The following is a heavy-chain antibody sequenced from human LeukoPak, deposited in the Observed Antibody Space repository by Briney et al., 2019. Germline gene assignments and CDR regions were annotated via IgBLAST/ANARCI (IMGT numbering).Heavy chain of an antibody. CDR1: GFTVRSNY. D-gene: IGHD3-10*01. CDR3: ASGSGSYRTPYYYMDV. Sequence: SGGSLRLSCVASGFTVRSNYMSWVRQAPGKGLGWVSVIYSGGSTYYADSVKGRFTISRDNSKNTLYLQMNSLRAEDTAVYYCASGSGSYRTPYYYMDVWGTGTTVTVSS. CDR2: IYSGGST. J-gene: IGHJ6*03. V-gene: IGHV3-53*01.